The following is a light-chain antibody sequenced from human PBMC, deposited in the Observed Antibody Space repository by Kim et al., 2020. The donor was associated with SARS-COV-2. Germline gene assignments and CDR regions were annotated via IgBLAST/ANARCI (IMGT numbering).Light chain of an antibody. CDR3: QQYSTFPLT. J-gene: IGKJ4*01. Sequence: AFVGDRVTFTCRASQGINNHLAWFQQKSGKAAKSLIYAASTLQGGVPSRFSGSGFGTDFTLTISSLQPEDFATYYCQQYSTFPLTFGGGTKVEIK. CDR2: AAS. CDR1: QGINNH. V-gene: IGKV1-16*01.